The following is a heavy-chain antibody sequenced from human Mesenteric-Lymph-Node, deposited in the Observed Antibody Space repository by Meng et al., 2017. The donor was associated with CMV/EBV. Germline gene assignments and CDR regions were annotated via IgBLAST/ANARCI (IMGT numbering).Heavy chain of an antibody. CDR1: GFNFDDYG. CDR3: ARSYYDSSDIPSFDY. Sequence: GESLKISCAASGFNFDDYGMSWVRQAPGKGLEWVSGINWSGTRSYADSVKGRFTISRDNAKNSLYLQMNSLRAEDTALYYCARSYYDSSDIPSFDYWGQGTLVTVSS. J-gene: IGHJ4*02. CDR2: INWSGTR. D-gene: IGHD3-22*01. V-gene: IGHV3-20*04.